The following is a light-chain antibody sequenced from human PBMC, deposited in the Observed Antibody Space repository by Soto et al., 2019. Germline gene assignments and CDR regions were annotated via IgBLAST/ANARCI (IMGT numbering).Light chain of an antibody. CDR2: EVS. V-gene: IGLV2-8*01. J-gene: IGLJ2*01. CDR3: SSYGGSNNLL. Sequence: QSVLTQPPSASGSPGQSVTISCTGTSSDVGGYDYVSWYQQHPGKAPKLMIYEVSQRPSGVPDRYSGSRSGNTASLTVSGRQAEDEANYYCSSYGGSNNLLYGGGTKHTVL. CDR1: SSDVGGYDY.